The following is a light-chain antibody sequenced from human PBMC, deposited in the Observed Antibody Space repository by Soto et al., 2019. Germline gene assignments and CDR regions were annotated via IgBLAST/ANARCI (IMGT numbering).Light chain of an antibody. Sequence: DIQMTQSPSTLSASVGDRVTITCRASQSIDSWLAWYQQKPGKAPNLLIYKASSLESGVPSRFSGSGSGTEFPLTISSLQPDDFATYYCQQYNTYSSGTFGQGTKVDI. CDR2: KAS. V-gene: IGKV1-5*03. CDR1: QSIDSW. CDR3: QQYNTYSSGT. J-gene: IGKJ1*01.